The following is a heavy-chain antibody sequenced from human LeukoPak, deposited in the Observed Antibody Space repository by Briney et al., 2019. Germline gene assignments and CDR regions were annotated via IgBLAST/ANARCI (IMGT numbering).Heavy chain of an antibody. CDR3: ARVTYYYDSSGFQPDY. D-gene: IGHD3-22*01. V-gene: IGHV1-2*06. Sequence: GTSVKVSCKASGYTFTGYYMHWVRQAPGQGLEWMGRINPNSGGTNYAQKFQGRVTMTRDTSISTAYMELSRLRSDDTAVYYCARVTYYYDSSGFQPDYWGQGTLVTVSS. J-gene: IGHJ4*02. CDR2: INPNSGGT. CDR1: GYTFTGYY.